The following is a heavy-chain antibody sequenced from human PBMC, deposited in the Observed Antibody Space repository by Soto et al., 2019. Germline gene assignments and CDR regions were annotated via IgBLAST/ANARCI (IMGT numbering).Heavy chain of an antibody. CDR3: ARELPDGLGY. CDR1: GYTFTSYY. J-gene: IGHJ4*02. CDR2: INPTGGST. Sequence: GASVKASCKASGYTFTSYYMHWVRQAPGQGLEWMGIINPTGGSTTYAQKFQGRVTMTRDTSTSTVYMELSSLRSEDTAGYYCARELPDGLGYWSQGTLFTVSS. V-gene: IGHV1-46*01. D-gene: IGHD3-16*01.